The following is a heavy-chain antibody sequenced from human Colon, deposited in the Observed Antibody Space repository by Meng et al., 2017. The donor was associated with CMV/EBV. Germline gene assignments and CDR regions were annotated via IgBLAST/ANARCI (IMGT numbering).Heavy chain of an antibody. CDR3: VRSLDDASGQFRDY. Sequence: ASVKVSCKASGYTFSTFGISWVRQAPGQGPEWMGWISPYSGQTESAQKFQGRVTLTTDTSTSTAYMDLRSLRSDDTAVYYCVRSLDDASGQFRDYWGQGTPVTSPQ. V-gene: IGHV1-18*01. J-gene: IGHJ4*02. CDR2: ISPYSGQT. D-gene: IGHD3-3*01. CDR1: GYTFSTFG.